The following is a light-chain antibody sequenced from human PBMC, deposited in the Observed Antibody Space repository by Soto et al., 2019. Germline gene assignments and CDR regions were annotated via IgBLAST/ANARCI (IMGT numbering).Light chain of an antibody. J-gene: IGLJ1*01. CDR3: VAWDDSLSGYV. V-gene: IGLV1-47*01. CDR1: SSNIGNDY. Sequence: QLVLTQPPSASGTPGQRVTISCSGSSSNIGNDYVCWYQQLPGTAPKLLIYKNNQRPSGVPDRFSGSKSGTSASLAISGLRSEDEADYYCVAWDDSLSGYVFGTGTKLTVL. CDR2: KNN.